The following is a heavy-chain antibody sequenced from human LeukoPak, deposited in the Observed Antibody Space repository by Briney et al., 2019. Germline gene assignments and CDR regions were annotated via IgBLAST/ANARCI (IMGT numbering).Heavy chain of an antibody. CDR1: GGSISGYY. J-gene: IGHJ3*01. D-gene: IGHD6-19*01. V-gene: IGHV4-59*08. CDR2: IFYSGST. CDR3: ARPVYSSGWYPLSV. Sequence: SETLSLTCTVSGGSISGYYWSWIRQPPGKGLEWIGYIFYSGSTDYNPSLKSRASISVDTSKNQFSLKLSSVTAADTAVYYCARPVYSSGWYPLSVWGQGTMVTVSS.